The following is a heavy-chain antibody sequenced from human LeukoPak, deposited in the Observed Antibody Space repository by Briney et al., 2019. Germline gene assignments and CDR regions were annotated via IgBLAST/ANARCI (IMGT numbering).Heavy chain of an antibody. Sequence: PGGSLRLSCAASGFTFSSYSMNWVRQAPGKGLEWVSSISSSSSYIYYADSVKGRFTISRDNAKNSLYLQMNSLRAEDTAVYYCARDSLYYDILTGYPSPIDYWGQGTLVTVSS. CDR1: GFTFSSYS. CDR2: ISSSSSYI. V-gene: IGHV3-21*01. D-gene: IGHD3-9*01. CDR3: ARDSLYYDILTGYPSPIDY. J-gene: IGHJ4*02.